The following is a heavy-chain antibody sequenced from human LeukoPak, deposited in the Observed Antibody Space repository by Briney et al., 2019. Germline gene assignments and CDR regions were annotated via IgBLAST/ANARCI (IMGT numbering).Heavy chain of an antibody. V-gene: IGHV3-23*01. CDR2: ITGSGGNT. J-gene: IGHJ5*02. CDR3: AKESPVAATGRSWIDP. CDR1: GFTFSSYA. Sequence: GGSLRLSCAASGFTFSSYAMSWVRQAPGKGLEWVSTITGSGGNTYYADSVKGRFSISRDNSKNTLYLQMNSLRAEDTAIYYCAKESPVAATGRSWIDPWGQGTLVTVSS. D-gene: IGHD6-13*01.